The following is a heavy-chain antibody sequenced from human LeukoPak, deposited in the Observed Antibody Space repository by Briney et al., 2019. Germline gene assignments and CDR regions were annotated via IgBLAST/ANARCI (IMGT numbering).Heavy chain of an antibody. Sequence: ASVKVSFKASGGTFSSYAISWVRQAPGQGLEWMGGIIAIFGTANYAQKFQGRVTITADESTSTAYMELSSLRSEDTAVYYCASSRNYYDSSGYYYVGDYWGQGTLVTVSS. V-gene: IGHV1-69*01. CDR3: ASSRNYYDSSGYYYVGDY. CDR1: GGTFSSYA. J-gene: IGHJ4*02. CDR2: IIAIFGTA. D-gene: IGHD3-22*01.